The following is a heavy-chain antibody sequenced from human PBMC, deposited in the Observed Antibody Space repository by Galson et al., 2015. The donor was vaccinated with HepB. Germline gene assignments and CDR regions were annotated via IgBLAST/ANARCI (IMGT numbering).Heavy chain of an antibody. CDR2: ITGSGGGGGST. V-gene: IGHV3-23*01. CDR3: SKAPFESSSGWYSGPFDH. Sequence: SLRLSCAASGFTFSSYPMTWVRQAPGQGLEWVSAITGSGGGGGSTYYADSVKGRFTISRDNSKNMLFLQMNSLRAEDTAVYYCSKAPFESSSGWYSGPFDHWGQGALVTVSS. D-gene: IGHD6-19*01. J-gene: IGHJ4*02. CDR1: GFTFSSYP.